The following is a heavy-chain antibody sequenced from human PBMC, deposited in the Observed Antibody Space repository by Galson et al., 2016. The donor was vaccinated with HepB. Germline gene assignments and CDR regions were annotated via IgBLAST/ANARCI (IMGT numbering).Heavy chain of an antibody. CDR2: INPNNGDT. D-gene: IGHD1-14*01. CDR1: GYSFIAYD. V-gene: IGHV1-2*02. J-gene: IGHJ4*02. CDR3: ARPMNRVGTGH. Sequence: SVKVSCKATGYSFIAYDIYWLRQAPGQGLQWMGWINPNNGDTTYEQKFRGRVTITSNTSLRTAYMELSSLRSADTAVYYCARPMNRVGTGHWGQGTLVTVSS.